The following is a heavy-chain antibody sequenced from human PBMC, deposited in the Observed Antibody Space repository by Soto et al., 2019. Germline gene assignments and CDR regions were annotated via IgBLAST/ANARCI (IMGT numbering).Heavy chain of an antibody. CDR2: TYYRSKWYN. Sequence: SQTLSLTCVISGDSVSSNSAAWNWIRQSPSRGLEWLGRTYYRSKWYNDYAVSVKSRITINPDTSKNQFSLQLNSVTPEDTAVYYCARASESGWKNAFDIWGQGTMVTVSS. CDR3: ARASESGWKNAFDI. CDR1: GDSVSSNSAA. D-gene: IGHD1-1*01. V-gene: IGHV6-1*01. J-gene: IGHJ3*02.